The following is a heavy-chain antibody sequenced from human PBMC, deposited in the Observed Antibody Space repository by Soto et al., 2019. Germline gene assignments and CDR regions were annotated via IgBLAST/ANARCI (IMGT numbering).Heavy chain of an antibody. J-gene: IGHJ6*03. V-gene: IGHV4-4*02. CDR2: IYHSGST. D-gene: IGHD3-10*01. Sequence: PSETLSLTCAVSSGSISSSNWWSWVRQPPGKGLEWIGEIYHSGSTNYNPSLKSRVTISVDKSKNQFSLKLSSVTAADTAVYYCARDRGVNYYYYYMDVWGKGTTVTVS. CDR1: SGSISSSNW. CDR3: ARDRGVNYYYYYMDV.